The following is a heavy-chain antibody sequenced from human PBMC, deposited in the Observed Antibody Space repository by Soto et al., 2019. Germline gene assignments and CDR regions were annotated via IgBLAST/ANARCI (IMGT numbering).Heavy chain of an antibody. V-gene: IGHV1-3*05. J-gene: IGHJ5*02. D-gene: IGHD3-10*01. CDR3: ARDSQRGYYDP. Sequence: QVQLVQSGAEEKKPGASVKVSCKASGYTFTIYAMHWVRQAPGQRLEWMGWINAGNGNTKYSQKFQGRVTITRDTSASTAYMELSSLRSEDTAVYYCARDSQRGYYDPWGQGTLVTVSS. CDR2: INAGNGNT. CDR1: GYTFTIYA.